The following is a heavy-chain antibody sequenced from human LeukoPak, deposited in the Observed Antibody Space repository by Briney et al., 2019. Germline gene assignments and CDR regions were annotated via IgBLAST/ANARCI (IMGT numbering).Heavy chain of an antibody. CDR3: ARGLAIRRKNGDYVGVKGARPPTIFDY. J-gene: IGHJ4*02. Sequence: SETLSLTCAVYGGSFSGYYWSWIRQPPGKGLEWIGEINHSGSTNYNPSLKSRVTISVDTSKNQFSLKLSSVTAADTAVYYCARGLAIRRKNGDYVGVKGARPPTIFDYWGQGTLVTVSS. CDR1: GGSFSGYY. V-gene: IGHV4-34*01. CDR2: INHSGST. D-gene: IGHD4-17*01.